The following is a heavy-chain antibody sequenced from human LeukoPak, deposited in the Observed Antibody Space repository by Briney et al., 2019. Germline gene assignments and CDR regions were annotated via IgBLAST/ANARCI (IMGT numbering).Heavy chain of an antibody. CDR1: GFTFSSYG. D-gene: IGHD3-22*01. V-gene: IGHV3-30*03. Sequence: GGSLRLSCAASGFTFSSYGMHWVRQAPGKGLEWVAVISYDGSNKFYADSVKGRFTISRDNSKNTLYVQMNSLRAEDTAVYYCARVFYYDTSGPFDYWGQGTLVTASS. J-gene: IGHJ4*02. CDR3: ARVFYYDTSGPFDY. CDR2: ISYDGSNK.